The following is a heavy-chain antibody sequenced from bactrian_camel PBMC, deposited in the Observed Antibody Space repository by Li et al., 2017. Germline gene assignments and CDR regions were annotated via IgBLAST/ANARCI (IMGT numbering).Heavy chain of an antibody. J-gene: IGHJ4*01. CDR2: IRRDGDE. D-gene: IGHD5*01. Sequence: QLVESGGGLVQPGGSLRLSCAHSGYPSSRHCMGWFRQAPGKAREGIAGIRRDGDEYYADSVKGRFTISRDNAKNTLYLQMNSLKPEDTAVYYCATSVRYETNYWGQGTQVTVS. CDR3: ATSVRYETNY. V-gene: IGHV3S31*01. CDR1: GYPSSRHC.